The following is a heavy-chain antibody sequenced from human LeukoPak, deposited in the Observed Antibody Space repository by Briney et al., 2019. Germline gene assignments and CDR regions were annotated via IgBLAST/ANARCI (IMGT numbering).Heavy chain of an antibody. V-gene: IGHV1-46*01. D-gene: IGHD3-22*01. CDR3: ARDSSGYSFDP. Sequence: GASVKVSCKASGYTFTNYYIHWVRQAPGQGLECMGIINPSGGSTSYAQKFQGRVTMTRDTSTSTVYMELSSLRSEDTAVYYRARDSSGYSFDPWGQGTLVTVSS. CDR2: INPSGGST. J-gene: IGHJ5*02. CDR1: GYTFTNYY.